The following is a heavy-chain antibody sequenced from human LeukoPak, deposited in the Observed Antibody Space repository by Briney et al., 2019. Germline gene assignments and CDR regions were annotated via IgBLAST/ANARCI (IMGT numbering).Heavy chain of an antibody. V-gene: IGHV3-11*04. CDR2: ISSSASTI. J-gene: IGHJ4*02. D-gene: IGHD4-23*01. Sequence: PGGSLRLSCAASGFTFSDTYMSRIRQAPGKGLEWVSYISSSASTIYYTDSVKGRFTISRDNAKNSLYLQLNSLRAEDTAVYYCARGLRWNDYWGQGTLVAVSS. CDR3: ARGLRWNDY. CDR1: GFTFSDTY.